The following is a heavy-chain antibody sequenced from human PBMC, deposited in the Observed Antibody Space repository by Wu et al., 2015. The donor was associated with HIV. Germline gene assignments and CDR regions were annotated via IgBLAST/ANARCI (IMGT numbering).Heavy chain of an antibody. Sequence: QVQLVQSGAEVKKPGSSVRVSCKASGGNFRSYAMTWVRQAPGQGLEWLGGIVPIFGSPKYAQRFQGRVTITADESTSTAYMDLNSLKSDDTAIYYCSRVGTEKTYYDYLWGSFRSDGFDFWGQGTMVTVSS. CDR2: IVPIFGSP. CDR3: SRVGTEKTYYDYLWGSFRSDGFDF. J-gene: IGHJ3*01. D-gene: IGHD3-16*02. CDR1: GGNFRSYA. V-gene: IGHV1-69*12.